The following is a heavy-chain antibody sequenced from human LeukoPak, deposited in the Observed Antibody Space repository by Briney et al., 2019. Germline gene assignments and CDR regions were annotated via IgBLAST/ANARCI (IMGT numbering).Heavy chain of an antibody. V-gene: IGHV3-30*04. CDR2: LSYDGSNK. CDR1: GLIFSSYA. J-gene: IGHJ4*02. CDR3: ARRRQDLAVADY. Sequence: GGSLRLSYAPSGLIFSSYAMHWVRQAPGKALEWVAVLSYDGSNKYYADSVKGRFIISIDNYKNKLYLQMNSLRAEDTAVYFCARRRQDLAVADYWGQGTLVTVSS. D-gene: IGHD6-19*01.